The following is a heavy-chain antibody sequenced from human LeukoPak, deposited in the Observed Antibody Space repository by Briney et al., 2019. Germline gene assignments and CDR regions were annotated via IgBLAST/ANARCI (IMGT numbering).Heavy chain of an antibody. V-gene: IGHV3-23*01. CDR1: GFTFSTYG. CDR2: ISVSGATT. Sequence: GGSLRLSCAASGFTFSTYGMSWVRQAPGKGLEWVSTISVSGATTYYADSVKGRFTISRDNSKNTLFLQMSSLRAEDTAVYYCAKEIFYGDNLYFQHWGQGTLVTVSA. J-gene: IGHJ1*01. D-gene: IGHD4-17*01. CDR3: AKEIFYGDNLYFQH.